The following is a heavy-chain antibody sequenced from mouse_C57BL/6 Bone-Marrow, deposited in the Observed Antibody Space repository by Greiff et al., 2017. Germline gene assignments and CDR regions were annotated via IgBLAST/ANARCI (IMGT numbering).Heavy chain of an antibody. CDR2: IYPRDGST. CDR3: ARLEFDGSSGDWYFDV. Sequence: QVQLKESGPELVKPGASVKLSCKASGYTFTSYDINWVKQRPGPGLEWIGWIYPRDGSTKYNEKFKGKATLTVDTSSSTAYMELHSLTSEDPAVYFCARLEFDGSSGDWYFDVWGTGTTVTGSS. D-gene: IGHD1-1*01. J-gene: IGHJ1*03. CDR1: GYTFTSYD. V-gene: IGHV1-85*01.